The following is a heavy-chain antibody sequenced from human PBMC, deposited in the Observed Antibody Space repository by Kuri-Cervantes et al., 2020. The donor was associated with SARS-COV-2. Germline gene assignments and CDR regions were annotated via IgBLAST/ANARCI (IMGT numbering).Heavy chain of an antibody. J-gene: IGHJ4*02. D-gene: IGHD3-3*01. CDR2: ISSSGSTI. CDR3: ARLDFWSGYWVDY. CDR1: GFTFSSYW. Sequence: GESLKISCAASGFTFSSYWMSWVRQAPGKGLEWVSYISSSGSTIYYADSVKGRFTISRDNAKNSLYLQMNSLRAEDTAVYYCARLDFWSGYWVDYWGQGTLVTVSS. V-gene: IGHV3-48*04.